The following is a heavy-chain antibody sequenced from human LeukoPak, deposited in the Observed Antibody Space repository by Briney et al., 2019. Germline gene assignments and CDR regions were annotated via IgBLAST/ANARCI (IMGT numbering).Heavy chain of an antibody. J-gene: IGHJ5*02. CDR1: GGTFSSYA. V-gene: IGHV1-69*05. CDR2: IIPIFGTA. D-gene: IGHD6-6*01. Sequence: GASVKVSCKASGGTFSSYAISWVRQAPGQGLEWMGGIIPIFGTANYAQKFQGRVTITTDESTSTAYMELSSLRSEDTAVYYCARDRYSSSSTVYNWFDPWGQGTLVTVSS. CDR3: ARDRYSSSSTVYNWFDP.